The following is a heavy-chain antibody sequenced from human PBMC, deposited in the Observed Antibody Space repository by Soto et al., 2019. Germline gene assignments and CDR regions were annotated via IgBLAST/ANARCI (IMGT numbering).Heavy chain of an antibody. Sequence: SVKVSCKASGGTFGSYAISWVRQAPGQGLEWMGGIIPIFGTANYAQKFQGRVTITADESTSTAYMELSSLRSEDTAVYYCARDLWFSARPPNWGQGTLVTVSS. CDR3: ARDLWFSARPPN. V-gene: IGHV1-69*13. CDR2: IIPIFGTA. J-gene: IGHJ4*02. CDR1: GGTFGSYA. D-gene: IGHD3-10*01.